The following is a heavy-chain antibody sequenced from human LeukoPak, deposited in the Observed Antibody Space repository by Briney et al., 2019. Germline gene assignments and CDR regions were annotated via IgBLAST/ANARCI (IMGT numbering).Heavy chain of an antibody. Sequence: PGGSLRLSCEASGLSFGDYNMHWVRQAPGKGLEWVSLISRNGAATKYADSVRGRFTVSRDNSKSSLYLQMNSLRAEDTAVYYCAKRTGRDTREYWGQGTLVTVSS. D-gene: IGHD5-18*01. V-gene: IGHV3-43*01. CDR3: AKRTGRDTREY. CDR1: GLSFGDYN. CDR2: ISRNGAAT. J-gene: IGHJ4*02.